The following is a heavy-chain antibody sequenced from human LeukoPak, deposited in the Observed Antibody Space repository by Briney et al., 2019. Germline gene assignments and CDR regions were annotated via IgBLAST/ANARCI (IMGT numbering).Heavy chain of an antibody. V-gene: IGHV3-30*18. D-gene: IGHD1-26*01. CDR1: GFGFSNYA. CDR2: ISYDGSNQ. CDR3: AKDYRYSGSYEFDY. Sequence: PGGSLRLSCAASGFGFSNYAMHWVRQAPGKGLEWVAVISYDGSNQYYADSVKGRFTISRDNSKNTPYLQMNTLRVEDTAVYYCAKDYRYSGSYEFDYWGQGTLVTVSS. J-gene: IGHJ4*02.